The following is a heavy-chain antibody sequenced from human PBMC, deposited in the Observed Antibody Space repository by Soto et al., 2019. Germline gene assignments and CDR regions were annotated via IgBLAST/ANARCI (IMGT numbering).Heavy chain of an antibody. CDR1: RGTFSSDA. Sequence: SVKGSWKGFRGTFSSDAISWVRQAPGQGLEWMGGIIPIFGTANYAQKFQGRVTITADESTSTAYMELSSLRSEDTAVYYCARLLAVAGTLSLPTWGQGTLVTVSS. D-gene: IGHD6-19*01. J-gene: IGHJ4*02. CDR3: ARLLAVAGTLSLPT. CDR2: IIPIFGTA. V-gene: IGHV1-69*13.